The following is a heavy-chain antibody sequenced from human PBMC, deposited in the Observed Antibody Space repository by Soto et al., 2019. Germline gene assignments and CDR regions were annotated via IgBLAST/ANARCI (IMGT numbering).Heavy chain of an antibody. CDR2: ISYDGSNK. J-gene: IGHJ6*02. D-gene: IGHD6-19*01. Sequence: PGGSLRLSCAASGFTFSSYGMHWVRQAPGKGLEWVAVISYDGSNKYYADSVKGRFTISRDNSKNTLYLQMNSLRAEDTAVYYCAKDLGAVAGTPYYYGMDVWGQGTTVTVSS. V-gene: IGHV3-30*18. CDR1: GFTFSSYG. CDR3: AKDLGAVAGTPYYYGMDV.